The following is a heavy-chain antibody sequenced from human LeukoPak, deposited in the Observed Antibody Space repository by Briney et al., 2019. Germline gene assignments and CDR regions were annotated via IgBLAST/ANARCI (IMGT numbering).Heavy chain of an antibody. CDR1: GGTSSTYT. CDR2: IIPIFRTP. CDR3: ARVDRYYFYLDV. Sequence: ASVKVSCKASGGTSSTYTITWVRQAPGQGLEWMGGIIPIFRTPNYAQKFQGRVTITTDESTSTAYTELSSLKSEDTAIYYCARVDRYYFYLDVWGKGTTVTVSS. V-gene: IGHV1-69*05. J-gene: IGHJ6*03.